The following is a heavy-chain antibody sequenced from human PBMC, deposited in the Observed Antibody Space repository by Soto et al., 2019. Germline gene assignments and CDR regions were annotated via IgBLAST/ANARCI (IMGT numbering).Heavy chain of an antibody. CDR1: GFIFSNEW. D-gene: IGHD6-19*01. CDR3: AKDWISRSVAGISPCGY. Sequence: VGSLRLSCAASGFIFSNEWMTWVRQTPGKGLECVANIKQDGSEKYYLDSVKGRFTISRDNAKNSLYLQMNSLRAEDTAVYYCAKDWISRSVAGISPCGYWGQGTLVTVSS. V-gene: IGHV3-7*03. J-gene: IGHJ4*02. CDR2: IKQDGSEK.